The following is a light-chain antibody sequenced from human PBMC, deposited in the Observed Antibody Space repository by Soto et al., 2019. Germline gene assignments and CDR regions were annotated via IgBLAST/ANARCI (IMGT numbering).Light chain of an antibody. Sequence: QSALTQPASVSGSPGQSITISCTGTSSDVGGYDFVSWYQHHPGKAPRLMIYDVSHRPSGVSDRFSASKSGNTASLTISGLLDEDEADYYCSSYTSISTYVFGNGTKLTVL. CDR2: DVS. J-gene: IGLJ1*01. V-gene: IGLV2-14*03. CDR3: SSYTSISTYV. CDR1: SSDVGGYDF.